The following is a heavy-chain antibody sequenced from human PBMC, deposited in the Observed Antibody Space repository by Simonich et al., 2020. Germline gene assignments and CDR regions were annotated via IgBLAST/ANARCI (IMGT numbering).Heavy chain of an antibody. CDR2: INSGGSST. J-gene: IGHJ3*02. CDR3: AREDLTGDAFDI. D-gene: IGHD7-27*01. Sequence: EVQLVESGGGLVQPGGSLRLSCAASGFTFSGYWMHWVRQSPGKGLVWVSRINSGGSSTNYADTVKGRFTISRDNSKNTLYLQMNSLRAEDTAVYYCAREDLTGDAFDIWGQGTMVTVSS. CDR1: GFTFSGYW. V-gene: IGHV3-74*01.